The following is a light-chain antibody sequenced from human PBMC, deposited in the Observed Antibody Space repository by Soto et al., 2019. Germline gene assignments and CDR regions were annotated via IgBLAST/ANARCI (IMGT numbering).Light chain of an antibody. CDR2: SNN. CDR3: AAWDDGLDAWM. V-gene: IGLV1-44*01. J-gene: IGLJ3*02. Sequence: QSVLTQPPSASGTPGQRVTISCSGSSSNIGSNTVNWYQQLPGTAPKLLIYSNNQRPSGVPDRFSGSKSGTSASLAISGLQSEDEADYYCAAWDDGLDAWMFGGGTKLTVL. CDR1: SSNIGSNT.